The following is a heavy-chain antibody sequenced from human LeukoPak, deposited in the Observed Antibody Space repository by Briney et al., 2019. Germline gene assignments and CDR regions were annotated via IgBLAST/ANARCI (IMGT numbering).Heavy chain of an antibody. J-gene: IGHJ4*02. V-gene: IGHV4-4*07. CDR2: IYTSGST. Sequence: SETLSLTCTVSGGSISSYYWSWIRQPAGKGLEWIGRIYTSGSTYYNPSLKSRVTMSVDTSKYQFSLKLSSVTAADTAVYFCARGPYCGGDCYFAYWGQGTLVTVSS. CDR1: GGSISSYY. D-gene: IGHD2-21*02. CDR3: ARGPYCGGDCYFAY.